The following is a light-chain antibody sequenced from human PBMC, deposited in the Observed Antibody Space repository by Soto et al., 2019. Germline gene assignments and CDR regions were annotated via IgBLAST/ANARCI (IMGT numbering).Light chain of an antibody. Sequence: EIVLTQSPGTLSLSPGERATLSCRASQSVSSSYLAWYQHKPGQAPRLLIYGASSRATGIPDRFSGSGSGTDFPLTISRLEPEDFAVYYCQQYGSSPRTFGQGTKLEIK. CDR2: GAS. CDR3: QQYGSSPRT. CDR1: QSVSSSY. V-gene: IGKV3-20*01. J-gene: IGKJ2*01.